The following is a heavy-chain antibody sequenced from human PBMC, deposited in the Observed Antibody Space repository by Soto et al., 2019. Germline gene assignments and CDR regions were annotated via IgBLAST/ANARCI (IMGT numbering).Heavy chain of an antibody. V-gene: IGHV1-24*01. Sequence: APVKVSCKVSGYTHTELSMHWVRQAPGKGLEWMGGFDPEDGETIYAQKFQGRVTMTEDTSTDTAYMELSSLRSEDTAVYYCATADPTLDTSTTDYYYYYYMDVWGKGTTVTVSS. D-gene: IGHD3-9*01. J-gene: IGHJ6*03. CDR1: GYTHTELS. CDR3: ATADPTLDTSTTDYYYYYYMDV. CDR2: FDPEDGET.